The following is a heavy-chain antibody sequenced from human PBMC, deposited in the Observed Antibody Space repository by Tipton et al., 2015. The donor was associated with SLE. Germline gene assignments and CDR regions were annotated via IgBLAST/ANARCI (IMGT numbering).Heavy chain of an antibody. D-gene: IGHD6-19*01. J-gene: IGHJ4*02. V-gene: IGHV3-48*01. CDR2: ISSSSTTI. CDR3: ARHVEDSSGWFRLDY. Sequence: GSLRLSCAASGFPFSSYNMNWVRQAPGKGLEWLSYISSSSTTIYYADSVKGRFTISRDNAKNSLYLQMNSLRAEDTAVYFCARHVEDSSGWFRLDYWGQGTLVTVFS. CDR1: GFPFSSYN.